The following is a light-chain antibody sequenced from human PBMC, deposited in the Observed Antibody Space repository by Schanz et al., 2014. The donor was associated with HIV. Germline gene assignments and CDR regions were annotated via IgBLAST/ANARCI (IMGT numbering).Light chain of an antibody. Sequence: DIQMTQSPSFLSASVGDRITITCRASQGFGSYLAWYQQKPGKAPKLLIYQASILETGVPSRFSGSGSGTSFTLTISSLQAEDVAVYFCQQYYSTPYTFGQGTKLEIK. J-gene: IGKJ2*01. CDR3: QQYYSTPYT. CDR1: QGFGSY. CDR2: QAS. V-gene: IGKV1-9*01.